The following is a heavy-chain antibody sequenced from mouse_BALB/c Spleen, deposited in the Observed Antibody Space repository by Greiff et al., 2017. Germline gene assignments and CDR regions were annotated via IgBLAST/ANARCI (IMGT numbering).Heavy chain of an antibody. CDR3: ARYGTGTTWFAY. J-gene: IGHJ3*01. Sequence: QVQLKESGAELAKPGASVQMSCKASGYTFTSYWMHWVKQRPGQGLEWIGYINPSSGYTNYNQKFKDKATLTADKSSSTAYMQLSSLPSEDSAVYYCARYGTGTTWFAYWGQGTLVTVSA. V-gene: IGHV1-7*01. CDR2: INPSSGYT. D-gene: IGHD4-1*01. CDR1: GYTFTSYW.